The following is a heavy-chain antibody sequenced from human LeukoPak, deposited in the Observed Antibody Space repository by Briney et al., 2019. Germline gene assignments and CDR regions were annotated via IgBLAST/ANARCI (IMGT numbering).Heavy chain of an antibody. J-gene: IGHJ4*02. CDR2: ISGSGGST. D-gene: IGHD5-12*01. CDR1: GFTFSSYA. V-gene: IGHV3-23*01. Sequence: GGSLRLSCAASGFTFSSYAMSWVRQAPGKGLEWVSAISGSGGSTYYADSVKGRFTISRDNSKNTLYLQMNSLRAEDTAVYYCARAKERWLQYYDYWGQGTLVTVSS. CDR3: ARAKERWLQYYDY.